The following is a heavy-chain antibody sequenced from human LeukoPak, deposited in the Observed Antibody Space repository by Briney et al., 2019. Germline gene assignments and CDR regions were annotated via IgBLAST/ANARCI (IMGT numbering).Heavy chain of an antibody. D-gene: IGHD4-17*01. J-gene: IGHJ4*02. Sequence: PGGSLRLSCAASGFTFSNAWMSWVRQAPGKGLEWVGRIKSKTDGGTTDYAAPVKGRFTISRDDSKNTLYLQMNSLKTEDTAVYYCTTGVMSDYGDYLFDYWGQGTLVTVSS. V-gene: IGHV3-15*01. CDR2: IKSKTDGGTT. CDR1: GFTFSNAW. CDR3: TTGVMSDYGDYLFDY.